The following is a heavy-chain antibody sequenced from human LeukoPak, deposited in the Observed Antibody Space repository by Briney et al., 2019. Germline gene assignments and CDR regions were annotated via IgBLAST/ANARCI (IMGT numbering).Heavy chain of an antibody. CDR1: GFTFSNCA. V-gene: IGHV3-7*05. J-gene: IGHJ4*02. Sequence: GGSLRLSCAASGFTFSNCATSWVRQAPGKGLEWVAMINTDGSGKYYVDSVKGLFTISRDNAKNSLYLEMTSLRAEDTAVYYCVKGPTGYWGQGTLVTVSS. CDR2: INTDGSGK. CDR3: VKGPTGY.